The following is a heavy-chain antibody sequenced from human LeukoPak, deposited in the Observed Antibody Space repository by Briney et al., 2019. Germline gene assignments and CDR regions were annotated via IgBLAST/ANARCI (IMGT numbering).Heavy chain of an antibody. D-gene: IGHD3-16*01. CDR2: SYTTGST. J-gene: IGHJ4*02. V-gene: IGHV4-4*07. Sequence: PSETLSLTCTVSGGSIGPYYWSWLRQPAGKALEWIGRSYTTGSTNYNPSLKSRVTMSLDTSKNQFSLKLSSVTAADTAVYYCARSGGSGFQLDSWGQGTLLTVSS. CDR3: ARSGGSGFQLDS. CDR1: GGSIGPYY.